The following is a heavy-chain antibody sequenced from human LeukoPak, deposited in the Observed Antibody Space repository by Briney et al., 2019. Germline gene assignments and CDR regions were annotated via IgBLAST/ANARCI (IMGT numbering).Heavy chain of an antibody. V-gene: IGHV4/OR15-8*01. Sequence: SEPLSLTCAVSGASIDSHSWWSWVRQPPGKGLEWIGEIYHSGGANYKPSLKSRVTMSVDTSKNHFSLKLTSVTAADTAVYYCAYNRNFALDNWGQGTLVTVSS. CDR2: IYHSGGA. D-gene: IGHD1-14*01. CDR3: AYNRNFALDN. CDR1: GASIDSHSW. J-gene: IGHJ4*02.